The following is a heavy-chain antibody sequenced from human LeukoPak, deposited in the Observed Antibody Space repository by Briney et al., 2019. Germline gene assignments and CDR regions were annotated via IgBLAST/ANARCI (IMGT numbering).Heavy chain of an antibody. CDR1: RYTFTSYG. CDR2: ISAYNGNT. Sequence: ASVKVSCKASRYTFTSYGISGVRQAPGQGLAWMGWISAYNGNTNYAQKLQGRVTMTTDTSTSTAYMELRSLRSDDPAVYYCARLLWIPLWWDFDYWGQGTLVTVSS. J-gene: IGHJ4*02. V-gene: IGHV1-18*01. D-gene: IGHD5-18*01. CDR3: ARLLWIPLWWDFDY.